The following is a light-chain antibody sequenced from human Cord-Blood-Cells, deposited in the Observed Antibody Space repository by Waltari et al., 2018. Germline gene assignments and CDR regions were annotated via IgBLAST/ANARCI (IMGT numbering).Light chain of an antibody. CDR3: QQYGSSIFT. Sequence: EIVLTQSPGTLSLSPGERATLSCRASQSVSSSHLAWYQQKPGQAPRLLIYGASSRATGIPDRFSGSVSGTDFTLTISRLEPEDFAVYYCQQYGSSIFTFGPGTKVDIK. J-gene: IGKJ3*01. CDR1: QSVSSSH. CDR2: GAS. V-gene: IGKV3-20*01.